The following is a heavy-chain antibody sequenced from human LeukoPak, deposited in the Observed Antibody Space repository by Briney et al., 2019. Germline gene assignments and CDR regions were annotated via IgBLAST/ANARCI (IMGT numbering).Heavy chain of an antibody. Sequence: GGSLRLSCAASGFTFSSYGMHWVRQAPGKGLEWVAFIRYDGSNKYYADSVKGRFTISRDNSTNTLYLQMNSLRAADTAVYYCARDKGTSYLSSFXXXXXGTLVT. D-gene: IGHD6-6*01. CDR1: GFTFSSYG. CDR3: ARDKGTSYLSSFXX. J-gene: IGHJ4*02. V-gene: IGHV3-30*02. CDR2: IRYDGSNK.